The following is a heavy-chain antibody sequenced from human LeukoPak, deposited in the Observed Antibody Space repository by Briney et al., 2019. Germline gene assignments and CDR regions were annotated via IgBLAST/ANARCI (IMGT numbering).Heavy chain of an antibody. J-gene: IGHJ4*02. Sequence: GGSLRLSCAASGFAFNSYDMTWVRRAPGKGLEWVSLITTDTYYADSVRGRFTISRDNSKNTLYLQMNSLRADDTAVYYCAKAGSGHCYDYWGQGTLVTVSS. D-gene: IGHD1-26*01. CDR1: GFAFNSYD. V-gene: IGHV3-23*01. CDR3: AKAGSGHCYDY. CDR2: ITTDT.